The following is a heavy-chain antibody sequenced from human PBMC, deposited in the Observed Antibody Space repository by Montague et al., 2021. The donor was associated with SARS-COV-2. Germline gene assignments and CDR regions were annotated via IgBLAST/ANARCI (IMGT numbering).Heavy chain of an antibody. CDR3: ARGRIEVSMIVVVLTGASYYMDV. CDR2: INSSGST. CDR1: GGSFSGHY. V-gene: IGHV4-34*01. Sequence: SETLSLTCAVYGGSFSGHYWSWIRQPPGKGLEWIGEINSSGSTNYNPSLKSRVTMSVDTSKNQFSLKLHSVTAADTAVYYCARGRIEVSMIVVVLTGASYYMDVWGKGTTVTVSS. J-gene: IGHJ6*03. D-gene: IGHD3-22*01.